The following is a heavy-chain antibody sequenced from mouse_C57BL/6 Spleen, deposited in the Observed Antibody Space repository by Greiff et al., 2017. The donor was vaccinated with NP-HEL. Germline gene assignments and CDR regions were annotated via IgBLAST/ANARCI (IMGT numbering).Heavy chain of an antibody. Sequence: EVKLMESGGGLVQPKGSLKLSCAASGFSFNTYAMNWVRQAPGKGLEWVARIRSKSNNYATYYADSVKDRFTISRDDSESMLYLQMNNLKTEDTAMYYCVRNYKGAMDYGGQGTSVTVSS. V-gene: IGHV10-1*01. CDR3: VRNYKGAMDY. CDR1: GFSFNTYA. CDR2: IRSKSNNYAT. D-gene: IGHD2-12*01. J-gene: IGHJ4*01.